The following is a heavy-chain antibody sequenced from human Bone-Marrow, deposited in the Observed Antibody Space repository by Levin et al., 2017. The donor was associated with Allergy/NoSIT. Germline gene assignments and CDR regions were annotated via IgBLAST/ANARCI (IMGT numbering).Heavy chain of an antibody. CDR1: GYSFTTYW. J-gene: IGHJ4*02. D-gene: IGHD2-21*01. CDR2: IYPGDSNT. Sequence: RGESLKISCQTSGYSFTTYWIGWVRQMPGKGLEWMGIIYPGDSNTLYSPSFQGHVTISADKSITTAYLQWSSLRASDTAMYYCAIRPYCCSRDTYSWGQGTLVTVSS. CDR3: AIRPYCCSRDTYS. V-gene: IGHV5-51*01.